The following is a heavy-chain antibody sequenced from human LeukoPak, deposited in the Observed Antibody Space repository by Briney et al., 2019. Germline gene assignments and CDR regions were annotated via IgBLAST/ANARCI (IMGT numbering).Heavy chain of an antibody. CDR3: ATDWGNRGSYYELDY. Sequence: ASVKVSCKVSGYTLTELSMHWVRQAPGKGLEWMGGLDPEDGETINAQKFQGRVTMTEDTSTDTAYMELSSLRSGDTGVYYCATDWGNRGSYYELDYWGQGTLVTVSS. CDR1: GYTLTELS. CDR2: LDPEDGET. V-gene: IGHV1-24*01. D-gene: IGHD1-26*01. J-gene: IGHJ4*02.